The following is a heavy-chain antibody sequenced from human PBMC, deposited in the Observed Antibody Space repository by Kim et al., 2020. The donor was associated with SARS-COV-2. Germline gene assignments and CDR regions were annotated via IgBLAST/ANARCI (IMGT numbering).Heavy chain of an antibody. CDR3: AILPHFGDYLDY. V-gene: IGHV4-30-4*01. Sequence: SETLSLTCTVSGGSISSGDYYWSWIRQPPGKGLEWIGYIYYSGSTYYNPSLKSRVTISVDTSKNQFSLKLSSVTAADTAVYYCAILPHFGDYLDYWGQGTLVTVSS. D-gene: IGHD4-17*01. CDR1: GGSISSGDYY. J-gene: IGHJ4*02. CDR2: IYYSGST.